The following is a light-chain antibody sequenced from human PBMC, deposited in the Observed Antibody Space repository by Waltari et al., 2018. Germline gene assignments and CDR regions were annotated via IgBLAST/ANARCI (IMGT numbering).Light chain of an antibody. Sequence: SYVLTQPPSVSVAPGQTARITCGGNNIESKHVHWYQQKPGQAPVLVVYDDSDRPSGIPEGFSGSNSGNAATLTIVGLEAGDEADYYCQVWDGSSDHYVFGSGTKVTVL. V-gene: IGLV3-21*02. CDR1: NIESKH. CDR2: DDS. J-gene: IGLJ1*01. CDR3: QVWDGSSDHYV.